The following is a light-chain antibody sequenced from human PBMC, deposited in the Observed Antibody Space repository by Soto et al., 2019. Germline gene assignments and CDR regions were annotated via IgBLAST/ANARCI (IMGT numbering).Light chain of an antibody. CDR2: GAS. CDR3: QQYNNWPFT. J-gene: IGKJ3*01. CDR1: QSVTNN. Sequence: ESVLTQSPGTLSFSPGERAPLSCRASQSVTNNQFAWFRQKPGQAPRLLIYGASTRATGIPASFIGNGSGTEFTLTASSLQPEDFAVYYCQQYNNWPFTFGPGTKVDI. V-gene: IGKV3-15*01.